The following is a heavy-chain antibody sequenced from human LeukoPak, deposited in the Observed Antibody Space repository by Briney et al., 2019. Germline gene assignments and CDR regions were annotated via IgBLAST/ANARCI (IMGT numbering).Heavy chain of an antibody. CDR3: AGTYGSPAYYYFDC. V-gene: IGHV3-66*02. CDR1: GFTVSSKY. D-gene: IGHD1-26*01. J-gene: IGHJ4*02. CDR2: IYSGGST. Sequence: GGSLRLSCAASGFTVSSKYMSWVRQAPGKGLEWVSVIYSGGSTYYADSVKGRFTISRDTSKNTLNLQMNSLRDEDTAVYYCAGTYGSPAYYYFDCWGQGTLVTASS.